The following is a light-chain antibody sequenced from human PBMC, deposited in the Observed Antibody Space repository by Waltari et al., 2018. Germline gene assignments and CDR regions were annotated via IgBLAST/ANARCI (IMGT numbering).Light chain of an antibody. J-gene: IGKJ2*01. CDR3: QQSYSTPDT. Sequence: DIQMTQSPSSLSASVGDRVTITCRARQSISSYLIWYQQKPGKAPKLLIYAASSFQSGVPSRFSGSGSGTDFTLTISSLQPEDFATYYCQQSYSTPDTFGQGTKLEIK. CDR1: QSISSY. CDR2: AAS. V-gene: IGKV1-39*01.